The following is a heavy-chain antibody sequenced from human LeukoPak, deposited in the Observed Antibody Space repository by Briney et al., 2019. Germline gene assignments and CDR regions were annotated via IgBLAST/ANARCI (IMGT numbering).Heavy chain of an antibody. V-gene: IGHV3-33*01. CDR1: GSTFSNYD. D-gene: IGHD2-8*01. Sequence: PGRSLRLSCAVSGSTFSNYDMHWVRQAPGKGLEWVAVIWYDGSNKYYADSVKGRFTISRDNSKNTLYLQMNTLRAEDTAAYYCARDPGGVVYFDYWGQGTLVTVSS. J-gene: IGHJ4*02. CDR3: ARDPGGVVYFDY. CDR2: IWYDGSNK.